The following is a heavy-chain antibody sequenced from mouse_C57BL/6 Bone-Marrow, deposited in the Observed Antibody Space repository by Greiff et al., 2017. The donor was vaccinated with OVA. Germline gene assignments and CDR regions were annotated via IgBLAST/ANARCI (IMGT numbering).Heavy chain of an antibody. CDR2: INPNYGTT. D-gene: IGHD1-1*01. CDR1: GYSFTDYN. V-gene: IGHV1-39*01. J-gene: IGHJ4*01. CDR3: ARNYGSSYDYAMDY. Sequence: SGPELVKPGASVKISCKASGYSFTDYNMNWVKQSNGKSLEWIGVINPNYGTTSYNQKFKGKATLTVDQSSSTAYMQLNSLTSEDSAVYYCARNYGSSYDYAMDYWGQGTSVTVSS.